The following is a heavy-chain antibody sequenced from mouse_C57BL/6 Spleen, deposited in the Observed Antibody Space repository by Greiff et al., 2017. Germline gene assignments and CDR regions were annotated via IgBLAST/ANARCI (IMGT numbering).Heavy chain of an antibody. CDR1: GYTFTDYY. J-gene: IGHJ4*01. Sequence: VQLQQSGPELVKPGASVKISCKASGYTFTDYYMNWVKQSHGKSLEWIGDINPNNGGTSYNQKFKGKATLTVDKSSSTAYMELRSLTSEDSAVYYCARPYDFYYYAMDYWGQGTSVTVSS. CDR2: INPNNGGT. D-gene: IGHD2-4*01. CDR3: ARPYDFYYYAMDY. V-gene: IGHV1-26*01.